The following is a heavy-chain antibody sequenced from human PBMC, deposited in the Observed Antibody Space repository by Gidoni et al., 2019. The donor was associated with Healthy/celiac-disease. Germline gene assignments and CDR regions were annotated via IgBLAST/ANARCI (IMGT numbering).Heavy chain of an antibody. V-gene: IGHV3-30*18. Sequence: QVQLVESGGGVVQPGRSLRLSCAASGLTFSSYGMHWVRQAPGKGLEWVAVISYDGNNKYYADSVKGRFTISRDNSKNTLYLQMNSLGAEDTAVYFWAKERRSFRYYFDYWGPGTLVPVSS. D-gene: IGHD3-16*01. CDR2: ISYDGNNK. CDR3: AKERRSFRYYFDY. J-gene: IGHJ4*01. CDR1: GLTFSSYG.